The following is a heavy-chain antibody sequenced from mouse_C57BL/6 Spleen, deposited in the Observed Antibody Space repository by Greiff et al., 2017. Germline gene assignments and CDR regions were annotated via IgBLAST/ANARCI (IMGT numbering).Heavy chain of an antibody. Sequence: VQLQQPGAELVKPGASVKLSCKASGYTFTSYWMHWVKQRPGRGLEWIGRIDPNSGGTKYNEKFKSKATLTVAQPSSTAYMQLSSLPSEDSAVYYCARNDYYGSSCLAWFAYWGQGTLVTVSA. CDR1: GYTFTSYW. J-gene: IGHJ3*01. D-gene: IGHD1-1*01. CDR2: IDPNSGGT. V-gene: IGHV1-72*01. CDR3: ARNDYYGSSCLAWFAY.